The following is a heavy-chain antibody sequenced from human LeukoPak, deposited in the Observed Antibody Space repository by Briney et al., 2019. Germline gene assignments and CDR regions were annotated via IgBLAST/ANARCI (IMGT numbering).Heavy chain of an antibody. CDR1: GGSMSSHY. J-gene: IGHJ3*01. D-gene: IGHD3-22*01. Sequence: SETLSLTCTVSGGSMSSHYWSWIRQSPGKGLEWIGYKSYSGRTYYKPSLRSRVTISVDTSKNHFSLSLTSVTAADTAVYYCARLLDNDSSGDPDIFDVWGQGTMVTVSS. V-gene: IGHV4-59*11. CDR2: KSYSGRT. CDR3: ARLLDNDSSGDPDIFDV.